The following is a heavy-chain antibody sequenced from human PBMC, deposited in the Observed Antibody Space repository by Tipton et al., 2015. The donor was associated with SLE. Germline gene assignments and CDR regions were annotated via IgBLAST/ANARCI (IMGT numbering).Heavy chain of an antibody. CDR2: IYYSGST. CDR3: AREGGYCSGGSCYSAFDI. J-gene: IGHJ3*02. D-gene: IGHD2-15*01. Sequence: TLSLTCAVYGGSFSGYYWSWIQQPPGKGLEWIGYIYYSGSTNYNPSLKSRVTISVDTSKNQFSLKLSSVTAADTAVYYCAREGGYCSGGSCYSAFDIWGQGTMVTVSS. V-gene: IGHV4-59*01. CDR1: GGSFSGYY.